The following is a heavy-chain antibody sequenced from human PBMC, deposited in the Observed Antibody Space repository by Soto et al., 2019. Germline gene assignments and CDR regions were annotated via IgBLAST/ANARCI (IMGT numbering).Heavy chain of an antibody. CDR2: IDPSDSYT. J-gene: IGHJ3*02. Sequence: PGESLKISCKGSGYSFTSYWISWVRQMPGKGLEWMGRIDPSDSYTNYSPSFQGHVTISADKSISTAYLQWSSLKASDTAMYYCARHSLITTFGVVTHAFDIWGQGTMVTVSS. D-gene: IGHD3-3*01. CDR3: ARHSLITTFGVVTHAFDI. CDR1: GYSFTSYW. V-gene: IGHV5-10-1*01.